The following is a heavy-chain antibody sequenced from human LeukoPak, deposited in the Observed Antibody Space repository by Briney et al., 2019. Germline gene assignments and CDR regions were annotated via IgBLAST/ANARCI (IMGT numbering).Heavy chain of an antibody. V-gene: IGHV4-39*01. CDR2: IFHSGST. D-gene: IGHD6-13*01. CDR3: ARYGSYSSSWYFDY. J-gene: IGHJ4*02. Sequence: SETLSLTCTVSGDSVISGDYRWTWIRQSPGKGLEWIGSIFHSGSTYYDPSLKSRVTISVDTSKNQFSLKLSSVTAADAAVYYCARYGSYSSSWYFDYWGQGTLVTVSS. CDR1: GDSVISGDYR.